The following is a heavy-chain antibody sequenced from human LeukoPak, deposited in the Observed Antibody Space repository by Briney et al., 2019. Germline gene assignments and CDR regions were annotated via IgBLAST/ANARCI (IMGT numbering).Heavy chain of an antibody. CDR1: GFTFSSYS. J-gene: IGHJ6*02. D-gene: IGHD3-10*01. CDR2: ISSSSSYI. V-gene: IGHV3-21*01. CDR3: ARTYGSGSYEDGMDV. Sequence: GGSLRLSCAASGFTFSSYSMNWVRQAPGKGLEWVSSISSSSSYIYYADSVKGRFTISRDNAKNSLYLQMNSLRAEDTAVYYCARTYGSGSYEDGMDVWGQGTTVTVSS.